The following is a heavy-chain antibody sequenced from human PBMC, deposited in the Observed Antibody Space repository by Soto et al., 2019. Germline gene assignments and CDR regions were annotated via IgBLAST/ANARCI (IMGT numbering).Heavy chain of an antibody. CDR2: VIPIFGTA. CDR1: GGTFSSYA. Sequence: QVQLVQSGAEVKKPGSSVKVSCKAPGGTFSSYAISWVRQAPGQGLEWMGGVIPIFGTANYAQKFQGRVTITADESTSTAYMELSSLRSEDTAVYYCARDLKYGVYYGSGSSGYFDYWGQGTLVTVSS. V-gene: IGHV1-69*01. J-gene: IGHJ4*02. CDR3: ARDLKYGVYYGSGSSGYFDY. D-gene: IGHD3-10*01.